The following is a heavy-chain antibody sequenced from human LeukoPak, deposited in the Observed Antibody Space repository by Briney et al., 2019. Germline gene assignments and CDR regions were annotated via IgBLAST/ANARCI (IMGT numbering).Heavy chain of an antibody. CDR1: GGSISSSSYY. CDR2: IYYSGST. V-gene: IGHV4-30-4*08. Sequence: SETLSLTCTVSGGSISSSSYYWGWIRQPPGKGLEWIGYIYYSGSTYYNPSLKSRVTISVDTSKNQFSLKLSSVTAADTAVYYCARPTSYSNRLGYYYMDVWGKGTTVTVSS. J-gene: IGHJ6*03. D-gene: IGHD4-11*01. CDR3: ARPTSYSNRLGYYYMDV.